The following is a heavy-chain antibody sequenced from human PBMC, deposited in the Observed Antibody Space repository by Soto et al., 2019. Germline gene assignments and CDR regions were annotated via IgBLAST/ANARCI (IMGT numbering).Heavy chain of an antibody. CDR2: ISAYNGVT. CDR1: GYTFTTYG. D-gene: IGHD2-8*01. CDR3: AKYTNGRYQGGFDY. V-gene: IGHV1-18*01. J-gene: IGHJ4*02. Sequence: QIQLVQSGAEVKKPGASVKVSCKASGYTFTTYGISWERQAPGQGLEWMGWISAYNGVTNYAQNLQGRVTKTKDTPTSTAYMEPRSLRSDDTAVYYCAKYTNGRYQGGFDYWGQGTLVTVSS.